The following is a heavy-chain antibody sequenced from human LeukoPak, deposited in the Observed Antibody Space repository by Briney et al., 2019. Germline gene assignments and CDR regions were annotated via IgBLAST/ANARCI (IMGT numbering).Heavy chain of an antibody. D-gene: IGHD6-19*01. J-gene: IGHJ4*02. Sequence: GGSLRLSCAASGFTFSSYAMHWVRQAPGKGLEWVAVISYDGSNKYYADSVKGRFTISRDNSKNTLYPQMNSLRAEDTAAYYCARGWEVAEIDYWGQGTLVTVSS. V-gene: IGHV3-30-3*01. CDR2: ISYDGSNK. CDR3: ARGWEVAEIDY. CDR1: GFTFSSYA.